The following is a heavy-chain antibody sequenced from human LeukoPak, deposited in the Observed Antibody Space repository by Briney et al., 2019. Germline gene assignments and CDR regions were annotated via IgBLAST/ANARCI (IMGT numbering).Heavy chain of an antibody. CDR3: ARDYCSGGSCGSLDY. V-gene: IGHV4-4*07. J-gene: IGHJ4*02. Sequence: SETLSLTCTVSGGSISIYYWSWIRQPAGKGLEWIGRIYTSGSTNYNPSLKSRVTMSVDTSKNQFSLKLSSVTAADTAVYYCARDYCSGGSCGSLDYWGQGTLVAVSS. CDR2: IYTSGST. D-gene: IGHD2-15*01. CDR1: GGSISIYY.